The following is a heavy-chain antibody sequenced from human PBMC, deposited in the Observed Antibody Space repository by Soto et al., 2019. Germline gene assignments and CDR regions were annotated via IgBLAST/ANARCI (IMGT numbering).Heavy chain of an antibody. Sequence: QVQLVQSGAQVKKPGSSVKVSCRASGGTFSNYAISWVRQAPGQGLEWMGGIVPIFGTANYAQKFQGRITITADESTSTAYMQLSSLRSDDTAVYYCASPTGKLDYWGQGTLVTVSS. CDR2: IVPIFGTA. CDR1: GGTFSNYA. D-gene: IGHD2-8*02. CDR3: ASPTGKLDY. V-gene: IGHV1-69*01. J-gene: IGHJ4*02.